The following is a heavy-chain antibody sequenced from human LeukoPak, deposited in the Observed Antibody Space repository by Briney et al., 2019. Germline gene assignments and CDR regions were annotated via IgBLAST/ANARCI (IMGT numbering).Heavy chain of an antibody. J-gene: IGHJ4*02. CDR1: GGSISSGDYY. Sequence: SQTLSLTCTVSGGSISSGDYYWSWIRQPPGKGLEWIWYIYYSGSTYYNPSLKSRVTISIDTSKNQFSLKLSSVTAAETAVYYCAGGGGAHYDSSGYYYVDLPGTVDYWGQGTLVTVSS. CDR3: AGGGGAHYDSSGYYYVDLPGTVDY. D-gene: IGHD3-22*01. V-gene: IGHV4-30-4*01. CDR2: IYYSGST.